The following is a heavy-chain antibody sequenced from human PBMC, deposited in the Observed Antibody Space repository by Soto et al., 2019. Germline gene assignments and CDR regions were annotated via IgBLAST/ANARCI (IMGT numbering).Heavy chain of an antibody. CDR2: ISYDGSNK. J-gene: IGHJ3*02. V-gene: IGHV3-30-3*01. D-gene: IGHD6-13*01. Sequence: QVQLVESGGGVVQPGRSLRLSCAASGFTFSSYAMHWVRQAPGKGLEWVAVISYDGSNKYYADSVKGRFTISRDNSKNTLYLQMNSLRAEDKDVYYCARGGLAAPIWGEGTMVTVSS. CDR1: GFTFSSYA. CDR3: ARGGLAAPI.